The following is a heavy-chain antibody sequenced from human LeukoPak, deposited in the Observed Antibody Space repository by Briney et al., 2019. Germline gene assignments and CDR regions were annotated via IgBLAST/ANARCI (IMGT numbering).Heavy chain of an antibody. CDR3: ARGGGSYTYYYYYMDV. CDR2: IYTSGST. Sequence: PSETLSLNCTVSGGSISSYYWSWIRQPAGKGLEWIGRIYTSGSTNYNPSLKSRVTMSVDTSKNQFSLKLSSVTAADTAVYYCARGGGSYTYYYYYMDVWGKGTTVTVSS. CDR1: GGSISSYY. J-gene: IGHJ6*03. D-gene: IGHD1-26*01. V-gene: IGHV4-4*07.